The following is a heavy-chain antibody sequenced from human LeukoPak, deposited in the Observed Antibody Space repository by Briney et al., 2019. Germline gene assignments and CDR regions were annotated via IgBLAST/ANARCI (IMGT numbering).Heavy chain of an antibody. CDR3: ARFGSDSYGYKYYFDY. CDR1: GGSFSGYY. J-gene: IGHJ4*02. CDR2: ISYGGST. V-gene: IGHV4-59*08. D-gene: IGHD3-16*01. Sequence: SETLSLTCAVYGGSFSGYYWSWIRQSPGKGLQWIGYISYGGSTNYDSSLKSRLTMSVDTSKNQFSLKLRSVTAADTAVYYCARFGSDSYGYKYYFDYWGQGARVTVSS.